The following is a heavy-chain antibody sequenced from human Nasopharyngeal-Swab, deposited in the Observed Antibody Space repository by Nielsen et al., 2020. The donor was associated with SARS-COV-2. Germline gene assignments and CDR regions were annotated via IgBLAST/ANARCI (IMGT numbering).Heavy chain of an antibody. CDR3: ARHVTGQVVPAADNHFDY. V-gene: IGHV4-59*11. CDR2: IYYGGST. Sequence: SETLSLTCTVSGGSISSHYWSWIRQPPGKGLEWIGYIYYGGSTNYNSSLRSRVTISVDTANNQISLRLSSVTAADTAVYYCARHVTGQVVPAADNHFDYWGQGTLVTVSS. J-gene: IGHJ4*02. D-gene: IGHD2-2*01. CDR1: GGSISSHY.